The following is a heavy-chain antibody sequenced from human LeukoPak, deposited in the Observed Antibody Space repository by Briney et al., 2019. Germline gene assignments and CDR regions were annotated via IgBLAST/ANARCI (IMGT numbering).Heavy chain of an antibody. Sequence: PGGSLRLSGAASGFTFSSYWMHWVRQVPGKGLVWVSRINPDGSSATYADSVKGRFTISRDNAKNTLYLQMNSLSAEDTAVYYCASASRSGYDDHWGQGTLVTVST. CDR1: GFTFSSYW. J-gene: IGHJ4*02. D-gene: IGHD3-3*01. V-gene: IGHV3-74*01. CDR2: INPDGSSA. CDR3: ASASRSGYDDH.